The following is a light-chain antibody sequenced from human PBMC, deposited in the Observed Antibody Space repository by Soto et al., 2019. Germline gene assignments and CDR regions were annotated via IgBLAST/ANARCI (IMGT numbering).Light chain of an antibody. J-gene: IGKJ2*01. V-gene: IGKV1-5*03. CDR2: RAS. Sequence: DIQMTQSPSALSASVGDTVSISCRASQSIGEWLAWYQKRPGEAPKALMYRASSLEHDVPSRFSGSGSGAEFTLTIRSLQPDDFATYYCQQYQSYPYTFGQGTKLEI. CDR1: QSIGEW. CDR3: QQYQSYPYT.